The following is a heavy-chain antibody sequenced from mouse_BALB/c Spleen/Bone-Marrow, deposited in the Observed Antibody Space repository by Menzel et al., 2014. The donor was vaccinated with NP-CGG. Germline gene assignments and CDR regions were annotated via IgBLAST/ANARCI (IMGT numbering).Heavy chain of an antibody. CDR3: AKAAYYDYDGRAMDY. D-gene: IGHD2-4*01. CDR1: GYTFTSNI. CDR2: INPYNDVT. J-gene: IGHJ4*01. V-gene: IGHV1-14*01. Sequence: VQLKESGPELVKPGASVKISCKASGYTFTSNIINWVKQKPGQGLEWIGYINPYNDVTKYNEKLKGKATLTSDMSSNTAYMELSSLTSEDSAVYYCAKAAYYDYDGRAMDYWGQGTSVIVSS.